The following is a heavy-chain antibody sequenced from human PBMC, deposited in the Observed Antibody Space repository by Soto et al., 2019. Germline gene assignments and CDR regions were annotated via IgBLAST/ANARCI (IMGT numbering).Heavy chain of an antibody. D-gene: IGHD5-12*01. J-gene: IGHJ5*02. Sequence: QVQLRESGPGLVKPSQTLSLTCSVSGASVAGGSYYWSRVRQPPGKGLEWIGYIPSRGRPFYNPSLTSRGTISADTSKNQLSLQLTSVTAADTAVYYCARDTYSGYDFGLWGQGTLGTVSS. CDR1: GASVAGGSYY. CDR2: IPSRGRP. V-gene: IGHV4-30-4*01. CDR3: ARDTYSGYDFGL.